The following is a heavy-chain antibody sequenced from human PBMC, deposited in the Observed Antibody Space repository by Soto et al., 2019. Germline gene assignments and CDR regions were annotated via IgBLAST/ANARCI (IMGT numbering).Heavy chain of an antibody. V-gene: IGHV4-59*01. Sequence: SETLSLTCTVSGGSISSYYWSWIRQPPGKGLEWIGYIYYSGSTNYNPSLKSRVTISVDTSKNQFSLKLSSVTAADTAVYYCAREYSRGWENWFDPWGQGTLVTVSS. CDR3: AREYSRGWENWFDP. CDR2: IYYSGST. CDR1: GGSISSYY. J-gene: IGHJ5*02. D-gene: IGHD6-19*01.